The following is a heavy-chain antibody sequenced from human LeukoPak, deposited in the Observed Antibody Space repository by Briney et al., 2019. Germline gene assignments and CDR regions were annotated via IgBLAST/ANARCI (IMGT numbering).Heavy chain of an antibody. CDR2: IYHSGST. J-gene: IGHJ6*02. V-gene: IGHV4-4*02. CDR1: GGSISSSNW. D-gene: IGHD6-13*01. CDR3: AKLRGPYSMATLSYYYYYGMDV. Sequence: SETLSLTCAVSGGSISSSNWWSWVRQPPGKGLEWIGEIYHSGSTNYNPSPKSRVTISVDKSKNQFSLKLSSVTAADTAVYYCAKLRGPYSMATLSYYYYYGMDVWGQGTTVTVSS.